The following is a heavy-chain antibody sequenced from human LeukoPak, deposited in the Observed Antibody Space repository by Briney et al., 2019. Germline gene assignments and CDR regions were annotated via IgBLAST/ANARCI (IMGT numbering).Heavy chain of an antibody. J-gene: IGHJ4*02. CDR3: AGGVSY. Sequence: PGGSLRLSCTASGFSFSTLWMNWVRQAPGKGLEWVANIKHDGGVKYYVDSVKGRFTISRDNAMQSLYLQMNSLRAEDTAVYYCAGGVSYWGRGTLVTVSS. CDR2: IKHDGGVK. V-gene: IGHV3-7*04. CDR1: GFSFSTLW.